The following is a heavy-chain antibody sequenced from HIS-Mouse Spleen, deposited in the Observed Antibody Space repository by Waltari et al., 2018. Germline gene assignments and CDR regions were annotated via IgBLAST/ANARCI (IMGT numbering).Heavy chain of an antibody. CDR3: AKGEYSYDAFDI. V-gene: IGHV3-9*01. CDR2: ISWNSGSI. J-gene: IGHJ3*02. Sequence: EVQLVESGGGLVQPGRSLRLACAASGFTFDFFAMQWVRQAPGKGLEWVSGISWNSGSIGYADSVKGRFTISRDNAKNSLYLQMNSLRAEDTALYYCAKGEYSYDAFDIWGQGTMVTVSS. D-gene: IGHD5-18*01. CDR1: GFTFDFFA.